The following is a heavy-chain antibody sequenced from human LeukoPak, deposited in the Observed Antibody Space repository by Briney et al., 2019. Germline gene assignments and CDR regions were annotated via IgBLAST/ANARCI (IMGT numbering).Heavy chain of an antibody. V-gene: IGHV4-39*01. CDR3: ARKKLVARGYFDY. Sequence: PSETLSLTCTVSGGSISSSGFYWDWIRQPPGKGLEWIGSIYQSGTTYYNPPLKSRVTIFVDTSTSQFSLKLSSVTAADTAVYYCARKKLVARGYFDYWGQGVLVTVSS. CDR2: IYQSGTT. D-gene: IGHD6-13*01. CDR1: GGSISSSGFY. J-gene: IGHJ4*02.